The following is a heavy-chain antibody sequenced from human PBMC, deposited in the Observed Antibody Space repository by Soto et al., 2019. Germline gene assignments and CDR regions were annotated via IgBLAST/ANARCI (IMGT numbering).Heavy chain of an antibody. CDR3: AREPYYYDTSGSYVDY. D-gene: IGHD3-22*01. Sequence: EVQLVQSGAEVKKPGESLKISCKGSGYSFTSYWIGWVRQMPGKGLEWMGIIYPGDSDTRYSPSFQGQVTISADKSISTAYLQWSSLKASDIAMYYCAREPYYYDTSGSYVDYWGQGTLFIVSS. CDR1: GYSFTSYW. CDR2: IYPGDSDT. J-gene: IGHJ4*02. V-gene: IGHV5-51*01.